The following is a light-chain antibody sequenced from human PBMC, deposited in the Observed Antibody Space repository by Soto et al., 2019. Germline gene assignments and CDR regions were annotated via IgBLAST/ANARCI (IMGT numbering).Light chain of an antibody. CDR1: QSVSNNY. Sequence: EILLTQSPGTLSLSPGEISTLSGRSSQSVSNNYLAWYQQKPGQAPRLLIYAASNRATGIPDRFSGSGSGTDFTLTITRLEPEDSAVYFCQQYTGPPTTFGQGTRLEIK. J-gene: IGKJ5*01. CDR3: QQYTGPPTT. V-gene: IGKV3-20*01. CDR2: AAS.